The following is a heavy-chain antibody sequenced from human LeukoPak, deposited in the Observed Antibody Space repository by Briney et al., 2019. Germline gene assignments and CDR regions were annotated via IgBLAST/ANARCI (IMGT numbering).Heavy chain of an antibody. D-gene: IGHD5-24*01. CDR1: GFTFSGYW. CDR2: IDSDGSDT. Sequence: SGGSLRLSCAASGFTFSGYWVYWVRQAPGKGLVWVSRIDSDGSDTTYADSVKGRFTISRDNAKNTLYLQMNSLRVEDTAVYYCARAGYNWEHDYWGQGTLVTVSS. V-gene: IGHV3-74*01. CDR3: ARAGYNWEHDY. J-gene: IGHJ4*02.